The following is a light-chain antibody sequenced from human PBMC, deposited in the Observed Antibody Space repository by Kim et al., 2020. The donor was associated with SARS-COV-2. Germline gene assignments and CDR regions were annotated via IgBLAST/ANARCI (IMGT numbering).Light chain of an antibody. CDR1: SSDVGGYNY. CDR3: YSYAGSNSVV. Sequence: GQSVTISCTGTSSDVGGYNYVSWYQQHPGKAPKVMIYEVSKRPSGVPDRFSGSKSGNTASLTVSGLQAEDEADYYCYSYAGSNSVVFGGGTQLTVL. J-gene: IGLJ2*01. V-gene: IGLV2-8*01. CDR2: EVS.